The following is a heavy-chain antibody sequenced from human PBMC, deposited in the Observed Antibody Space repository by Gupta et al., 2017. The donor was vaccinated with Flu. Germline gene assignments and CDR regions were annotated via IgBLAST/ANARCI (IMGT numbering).Heavy chain of an antibody. J-gene: IGHJ5*02. Sequence: QVQLQESGPGLVKPSETLSLTCSVSGASINSGNYYWTWIRQPAGKGLEWIGRIYTSGNSDYNPSLKSRVTISLDRSENHFSLKLDSVTAADTAVYYCARDLGRRTNAGRLDPWGQGILVTVS. CDR3: ARDLGRRTNAGRLDP. V-gene: IGHV4-61*02. D-gene: IGHD1-1*01. CDR2: IYTSGNS. CDR1: GASINSGNYY.